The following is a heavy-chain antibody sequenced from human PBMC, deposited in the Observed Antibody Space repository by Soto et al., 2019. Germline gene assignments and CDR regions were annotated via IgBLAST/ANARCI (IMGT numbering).Heavy chain of an antibody. CDR2: ISNDGSNK. CDR3: ARRERAAGTDWWFDP. J-gene: IGHJ5*02. D-gene: IGHD6-13*01. V-gene: IGHV3-30*03. Sequence: PGGSLRLSCAASGFSFSTYGMHWVRQAPGKGLEWVAFISNDGSNKYYADSVKGRFTISRDNSKNTLYLQMNSLRAEDTAVYYCARRERAAGTDWWFDPWGQGTLVTVSS. CDR1: GFSFSTYG.